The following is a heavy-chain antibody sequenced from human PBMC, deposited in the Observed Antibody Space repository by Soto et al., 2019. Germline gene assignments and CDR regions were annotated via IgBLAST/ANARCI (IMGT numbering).Heavy chain of an antibody. CDR1: GYSFSAHY. D-gene: IGHD4-4*01. J-gene: IGHJ4*02. CDR2: MHPSSGGT. CDR3: AREATTGYLDY. Sequence: GASVKVSCKPSGYSFSAHYIFWVRQAPGQGLEWMGWMHPSSGGTNFAQEFEGRVTLTRDTSLSTAYMELSGLKSDDTAVYYCAREATTGYLDYWRQGTLVTAPQ. V-gene: IGHV1-2*02.